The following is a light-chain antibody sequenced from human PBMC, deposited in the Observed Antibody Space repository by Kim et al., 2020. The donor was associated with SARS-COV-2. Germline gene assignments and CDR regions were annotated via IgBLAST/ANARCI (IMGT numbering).Light chain of an antibody. CDR2: SNN. V-gene: IGLV1-44*01. Sequence: GQRVTISCSGSNANIGSNTVTWYQHLPGTAPKLLIYSNNQRPSGVPDRFSGSKSGTSASLAFSGLQSEDEADYYCAAWDESLNGVIFGGGTQLTVL. CDR1: NANIGSNT. J-gene: IGLJ2*01. CDR3: AAWDESLNGVI.